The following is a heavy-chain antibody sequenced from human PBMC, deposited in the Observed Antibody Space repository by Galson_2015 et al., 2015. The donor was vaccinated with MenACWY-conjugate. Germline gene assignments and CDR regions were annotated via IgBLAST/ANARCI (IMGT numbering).Heavy chain of an antibody. CDR2: INAGNGNR. Sequence: SVKVSCKASGYNFLKFAIHWVRQAPGQRPDWMGWINAGNGNREYSQRFQGRVTLTRDTSASTVYMEVNSLRPEDTAVYFCTGDASDFVQLVCGSGVHNWFDPWGQGTLVTVSA. J-gene: IGHJ5*02. D-gene: IGHD2-8*02. CDR3: TGDASDFVQLVCGSGVHNWFDP. V-gene: IGHV1-3*01. CDR1: GYNFLKFA.